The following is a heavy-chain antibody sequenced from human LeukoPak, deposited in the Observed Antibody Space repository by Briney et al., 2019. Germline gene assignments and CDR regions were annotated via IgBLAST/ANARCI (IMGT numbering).Heavy chain of an antibody. CDR1: GFTLSTYW. V-gene: IGHV3-74*01. Sequence: PGGSLRLSCAASGFTLSTYWMHWVRQAPGKGLVWVARINSDGSSTNYADSVKGRFTISRDNAKNTLYLQMNSLRAEDTAVYYCARGQWLVSHWYFDLCGRGTLVTVSS. CDR2: INSDGSST. D-gene: IGHD6-19*01. J-gene: IGHJ2*01. CDR3: ARGQWLVSHWYFDL.